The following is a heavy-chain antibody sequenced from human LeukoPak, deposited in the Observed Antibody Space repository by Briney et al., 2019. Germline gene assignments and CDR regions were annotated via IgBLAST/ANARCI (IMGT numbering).Heavy chain of an antibody. CDR3: ARLGSGTNNWFDP. CDR1: GGSISSGDYY. V-gene: IGHV4-30-4*02. CDR2: IYYSGST. J-gene: IGHJ5*02. D-gene: IGHD1-26*01. Sequence: SETLSLTCTVSGGSISSGDYYWSWIRQPPGKGLEWIGYIYYSGSTYYNPSLKSRVTISVDTSKNQFSLKLSSVTAADTAVYYCARLGSGTNNWFDPWGQGILVTVSS.